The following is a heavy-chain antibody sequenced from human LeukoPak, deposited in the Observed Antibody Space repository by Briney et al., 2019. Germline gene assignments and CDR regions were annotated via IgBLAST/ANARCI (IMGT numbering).Heavy chain of an antibody. CDR3: ARDFADYGDFDY. CDR1: GFAFNTYT. Sequence: GGSLRLSCAASGFAFNTYTMNWFRQAPGKGVEWISYIDTSSDIIYYADSVMGRFTISRDNAKNSLYLQMNSLRGDDAAVYYRARDFADYGDFDYWGQGTLVTVSS. V-gene: IGHV3-48*01. CDR2: IDTSSDII. J-gene: IGHJ4*02. D-gene: IGHD4-17*01.